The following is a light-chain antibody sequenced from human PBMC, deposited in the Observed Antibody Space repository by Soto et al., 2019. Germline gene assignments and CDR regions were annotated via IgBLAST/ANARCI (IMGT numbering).Light chain of an antibody. Sequence: EIVLTQSPGTLSLSPGERATLSCRASQSVSNDYLAWYQQKPGQAPRLLIYDTSNRATGIPDRFSGSGSGTDFTLTISRLEPEDFAVYYCQQSGSSPRTFGQGTKLEIK. J-gene: IGKJ2*01. V-gene: IGKV3-20*01. CDR1: QSVSNDY. CDR2: DTS. CDR3: QQSGSSPRT.